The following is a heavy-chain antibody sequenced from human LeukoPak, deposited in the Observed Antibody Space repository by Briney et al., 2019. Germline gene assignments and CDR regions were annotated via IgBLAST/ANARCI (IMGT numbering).Heavy chain of an antibody. CDR3: ARELISSGSLDY. V-gene: IGHV3-21*01. J-gene: IGHJ4*02. D-gene: IGHD3-10*01. Sequence: KSGGSMRLSCAASGFTFSSYRMNWFRQAPGKGLEWVSSISSSSGYIYYADAVKGRCTISRDNAKNSLYLVMNSLRAEDTGVYYCARELISSGSLDYWGQGTLVTVSS. CDR1: GFTFSSYR. CDR2: ISSSSGYI.